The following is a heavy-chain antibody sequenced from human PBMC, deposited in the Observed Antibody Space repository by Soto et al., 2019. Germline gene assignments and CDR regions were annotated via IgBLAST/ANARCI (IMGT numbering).Heavy chain of an antibody. CDR1: WHPLTSYA. Sequence: RAPWHPLTSYAMQLPRLAPEQRLEWMGFIKFGNGNTKYSQKFQGRVTITRDTSATSAYMELRSLRSGDTAVYYCAGAGNDFWCGYGMDVWGQGPTIAVCS. J-gene: IGHJ6*02. CDR2: IKFGNGNT. V-gene: IGHV1-3*01. CDR3: AGAGNDFWCGYGMDV. D-gene: IGHD3-3*01.